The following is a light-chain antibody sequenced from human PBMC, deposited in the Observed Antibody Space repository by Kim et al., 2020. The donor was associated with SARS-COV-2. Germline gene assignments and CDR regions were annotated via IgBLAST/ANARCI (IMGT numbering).Light chain of an antibody. J-gene: IGKJ4*01. Sequence: VSRGESATLSCRASQSVSGNLAWYQQKPGQAPRLLIYGASTRATAFPARFSGSGSGTEFTLTISSLQSEDFAVYYCQQYNNWPLSFGGGTKVDIK. CDR3: QQYNNWPLS. CDR1: QSVSGN. V-gene: IGKV3-15*01. CDR2: GAS.